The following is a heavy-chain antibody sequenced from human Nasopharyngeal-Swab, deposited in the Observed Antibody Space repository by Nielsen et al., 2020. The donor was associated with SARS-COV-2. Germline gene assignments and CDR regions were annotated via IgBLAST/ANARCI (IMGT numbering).Heavy chain of an antibody. V-gene: IGHV4-59*01. Sequence: GPLRLSCTVSGGSISSYYWSWIRQPPGKGLEWIGYIYYSGSTNYNPSLKSRVTISVDTSKNQFSLKLSSVTAADTAVYYCARDPGAHGGAFDIWGQGTMVTVSS. CDR2: IYYSGST. D-gene: IGHD2-15*01. CDR3: ARDPGAHGGAFDI. CDR1: GGSISSYY. J-gene: IGHJ3*02.